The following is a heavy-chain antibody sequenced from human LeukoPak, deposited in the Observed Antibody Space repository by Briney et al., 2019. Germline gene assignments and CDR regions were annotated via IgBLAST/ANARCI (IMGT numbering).Heavy chain of an antibody. CDR1: GFTFSGYC. Sequence: PGRSLTLSCAASGFTFSGYCSHWVRQAPGKGLEWVAFLSYDGSNKFYADSVKGRFTISRDNSENTLHLQMNSLKDEDTAVYYCARGLYKNGWYYFDYWGQGTLVTVSS. D-gene: IGHD6-19*01. CDR3: ARGLYKNGWYYFDY. J-gene: IGHJ4*02. V-gene: IGHV3-33*01. CDR2: LSYDGSNK.